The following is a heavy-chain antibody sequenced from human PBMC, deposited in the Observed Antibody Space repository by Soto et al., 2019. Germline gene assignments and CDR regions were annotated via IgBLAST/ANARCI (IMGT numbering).Heavy chain of an antibody. CDR2: LTYSGST. D-gene: IGHD2-2*01. Sequence: SETLSLACTVSGGYISSSSYYWGRIRHPPGKWLEWIGCLTYSGSTYYNPSFKSRVTISVATSKNQFSLKLSSVTAADTAVYYCASVLGYCSSTSCQNFDYWGQGTLVTVS. CDR3: ASVLGYCSSTSCQNFDY. J-gene: IGHJ4*02. V-gene: IGHV4-39*01. CDR1: GGYISSSSYY.